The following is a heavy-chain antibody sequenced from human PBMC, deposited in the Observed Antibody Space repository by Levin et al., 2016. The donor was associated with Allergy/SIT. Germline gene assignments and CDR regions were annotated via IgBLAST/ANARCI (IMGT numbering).Heavy chain of an antibody. CDR3: AKEKEIFGLVIYFDY. V-gene: IGHV3-23*01. Sequence: LSLTCAASGFTFSSYAMSWVRQAPGKGLEWVSAISGSSGRIYYADSVKGRFTISRDNSKNTLYLQMDSLRPEDTALYYCAKEKEIFGLVIYFDYWGQGTLVTVSS. D-gene: IGHD3-3*01. CDR1: GFTFSSYA. J-gene: IGHJ4*02. CDR2: ISGSSGRI.